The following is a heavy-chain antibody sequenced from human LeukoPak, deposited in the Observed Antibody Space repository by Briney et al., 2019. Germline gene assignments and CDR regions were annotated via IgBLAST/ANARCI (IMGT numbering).Heavy chain of an antibody. V-gene: IGHV4-34*01. CDR1: GESFSGYY. CDR3: ARESSIAARPAVDP. CDR2: INQSGSI. J-gene: IGHJ5*02. D-gene: IGHD6-6*01. Sequence: SETLSLTCAVYGESFSGYYWTWIRQPPGKGLAWIGEINQSGSINYNPSLKSRVTISLDTSKNQFSLKLSSVTAADTAVYYCARESSIAARPAVDPWGQGTLVTVSS.